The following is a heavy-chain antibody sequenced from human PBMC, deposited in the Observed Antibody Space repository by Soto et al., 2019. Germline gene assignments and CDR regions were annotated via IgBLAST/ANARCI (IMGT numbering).Heavy chain of an antibody. CDR2: FLYNGDT. Sequence: QVQLQESGPGLVRPSETLSLTCTDSGGSTNSYSWSWIRQPPGKGLEWIGVFLYNGDTNYSPFLKGRVTISVDTSKHQLSLELSSVTAADTAVYYCARHQAGYCGGDCYSYYDSWGQGTVVTVSS. CDR3: ARHQAGYCGGDCYSYYDS. D-gene: IGHD2-21*02. CDR1: GGSTNSYS. V-gene: IGHV4-59*08. J-gene: IGHJ4*02.